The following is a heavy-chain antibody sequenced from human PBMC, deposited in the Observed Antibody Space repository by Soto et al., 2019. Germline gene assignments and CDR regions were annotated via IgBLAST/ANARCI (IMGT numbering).Heavy chain of an antibody. CDR2: IKSKTDGGTT. J-gene: IGHJ4*02. CDR1: GFTFSNAW. Sequence: GGSLRLSCAASGFTFSNAWMSWVRQAPGKGLEWVGRIKSKTDGGTTDYAAPVKGRFTISRDDSKNTLYLQMNSLKTEDTAVYYCTTSYDYGDYYFDYGGQGTLVTVSS. D-gene: IGHD4-17*01. V-gene: IGHV3-15*01. CDR3: TTSYDYGDYYFDY.